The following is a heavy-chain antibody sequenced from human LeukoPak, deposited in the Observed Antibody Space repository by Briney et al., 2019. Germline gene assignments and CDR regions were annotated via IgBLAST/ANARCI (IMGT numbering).Heavy chain of an antibody. V-gene: IGHV3-23*01. J-gene: IGHJ4*02. CDR1: GFTFSSYA. CDR2: ISGSGGST. Sequence: GGSLRLSCAASGFTFSSYAMSWVRQAPGKGLEWVSAISGSGGSTYYADSVKGRFTISRDNSKNTLYLQMNSLRAEDTAVYYCAPGGPRGCSSTSCSGVPPWGQGTLVTVSS. D-gene: IGHD2-2*01. CDR3: APGGPRGCSSTSCSGVPP.